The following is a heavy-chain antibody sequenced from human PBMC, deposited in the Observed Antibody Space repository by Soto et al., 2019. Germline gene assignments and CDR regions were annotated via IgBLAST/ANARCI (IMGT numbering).Heavy chain of an antibody. V-gene: IGHV3-33*01. Sequence: ESGGGVVPPGRSLRLSCAASGFTFSSYGMHWVRQAPGKGLEWVAVIWYDGSNKYYADSVKGRFTISRDNSKNTLYLQMNSLRAEDTAVYYCTLGYCSGGSCYEAYDAFDIWGQGTMVTVSS. CDR2: IWYDGSNK. CDR3: TLGYCSGGSCYEAYDAFDI. J-gene: IGHJ3*02. CDR1: GFTFSSYG. D-gene: IGHD2-15*01.